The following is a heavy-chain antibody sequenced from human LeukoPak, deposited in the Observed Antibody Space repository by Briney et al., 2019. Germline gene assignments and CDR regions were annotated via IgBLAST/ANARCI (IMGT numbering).Heavy chain of an antibody. CDR2: IYTSGST. Sequence: SETLSLTCTVSGGSISSYYWSWIRQPAGKGLEWIGRIYTSGSTNYNPSLKSRVTMSVDTTKNQFSLKLSSVTAADTAVYYCARDRGSGEDYYDSSGYSYYFDYWGQGTLVTVSS. CDR1: GGSISSYY. V-gene: IGHV4-4*07. D-gene: IGHD3-22*01. CDR3: ARDRGSGEDYYDSSGYSYYFDY. J-gene: IGHJ4*02.